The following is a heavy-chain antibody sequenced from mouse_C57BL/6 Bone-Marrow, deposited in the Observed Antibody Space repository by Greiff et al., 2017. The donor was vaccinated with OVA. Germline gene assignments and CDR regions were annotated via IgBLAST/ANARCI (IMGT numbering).Heavy chain of an antibody. Sequence: QVQLQQSGAELVKPGTSVKLSCTASGYTFTSYWMHWVQQSPGQGLEWIGVISPSDSYTNYNQKFKVKATFTVDTTSNTAYMQLSSLTSEDSAVYYCGRGLQRFYWGQGTLVTVSA. V-gene: IGHV1-59*01. CDR3: GRGLQRFY. J-gene: IGHJ3*01. CDR1: GYTFTSYW. CDR2: ISPSDSYT. D-gene: IGHD2-2*01.